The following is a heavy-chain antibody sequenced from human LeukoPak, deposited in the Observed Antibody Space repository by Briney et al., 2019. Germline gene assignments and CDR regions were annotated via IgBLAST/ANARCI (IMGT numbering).Heavy chain of an antibody. Sequence: PGGSLRLSCTTSGFTFSSYAMSWVRQAPGKGLEWVSYISRSGSIVYYADSVKGRFIISRDNAKNSLYLQMNSLRAEDAAVYYCARDSRDAYGEFDYWGQGTLVTVSS. V-gene: IGHV3-48*03. J-gene: IGHJ4*02. CDR3: ARDSRDAYGEFDY. CDR1: GFTFSSYA. D-gene: IGHD3-10*01. CDR2: ISRSGSIV.